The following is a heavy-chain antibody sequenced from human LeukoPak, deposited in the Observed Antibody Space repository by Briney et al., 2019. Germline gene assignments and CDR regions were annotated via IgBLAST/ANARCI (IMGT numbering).Heavy chain of an antibody. CDR2: IYSSGSA. J-gene: IGHJ5*02. V-gene: IGHV4-30-4*07. Sequence: SETLSLTCAVSGASIRSSSNSWSWFRQPPGKGLEWIGDIYSSGSASYNPSLQSRLLISIDTSKNHFSLELSSVTAADTAVYFCAKADLPVRSPYNWFDPWGQGTLVTVSS. D-gene: IGHD3-10*01. CDR1: GASIRSSSNS. CDR3: AKADLPVRSPYNWFDP.